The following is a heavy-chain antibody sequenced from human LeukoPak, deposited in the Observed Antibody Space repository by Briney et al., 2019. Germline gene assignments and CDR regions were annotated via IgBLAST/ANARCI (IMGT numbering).Heavy chain of an antibody. CDR2: ISSSGSTI. V-gene: IGHV3-48*03. CDR3: ARAHGLWFRELSPGYYYYYGMDV. D-gene: IGHD3-10*01. Sequence: GGSLRLSCAASGFTFSSYEMNWVRQAPGKGLEWVSYISSSGSTIYYADSVKGRFTISRDNAKNSLYLQMNSLRAEDTAVYYCARAHGLWFRELSPGYYYYYGMDVWGKGTTVTVSS. J-gene: IGHJ6*04. CDR1: GFTFSSYE.